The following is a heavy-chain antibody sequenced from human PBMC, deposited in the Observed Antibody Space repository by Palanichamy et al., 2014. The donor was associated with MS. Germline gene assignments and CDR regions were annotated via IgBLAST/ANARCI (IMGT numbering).Heavy chain of an antibody. CDR3: ARGPDYDSSGHAYFDY. D-gene: IGHD3-22*01. V-gene: IGHV1-46*01. Sequence: QVRLVQSGAEVKKPGASVKVSCKASGYTFTNYHMHWVRQAPGQGLEWMGIINPSGGSTIYAQKFQGRITMTRDTSTSTVYMELSSLRSEDTAVFYCARGPDYDSSGHAYFDYWGQGTLVTVSS. CDR2: INPSGGST. CDR1: GYTFTNYH. J-gene: IGHJ4*02.